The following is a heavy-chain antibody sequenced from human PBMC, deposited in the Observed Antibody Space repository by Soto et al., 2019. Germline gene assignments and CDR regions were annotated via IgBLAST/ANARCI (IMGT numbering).Heavy chain of an antibody. V-gene: IGHV1-69*01. CDR3: ARSQGRSIILEFYYYYYYGMDV. CDR1: GGTFSSYA. CDR2: IIPISGTA. J-gene: IGHJ6*02. D-gene: IGHD6-6*01. Sequence: QVQLVQSGAEVKKPGSSVKVSCKASGGTFSSYAISWVRQAPGQGLAWMGGIIPISGTANYAQTFQGRVTIAADESTSCACMVLGSPRSEHTAVYYCARSQGRSIILEFYYYYYYGMDVWGQGTTVTGPS.